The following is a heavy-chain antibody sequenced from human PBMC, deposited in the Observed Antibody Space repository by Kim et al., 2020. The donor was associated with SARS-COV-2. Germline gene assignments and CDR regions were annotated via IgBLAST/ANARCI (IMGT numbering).Heavy chain of an antibody. CDR1: GYTFTSYY. CDR3: ASDYGDYAAFGS. Sequence: ASVKVSCKASGYTFTSYYMHWVRQAPGQGLEWMGIINPSGGSTSYAQKFQGRVTMTRDTSTSTVYMELSSLRSEDTAVYYCASDYGDYAAFGSWGQGTLVTVSS. CDR2: INPSGGST. D-gene: IGHD4-17*01. V-gene: IGHV1-46*01. J-gene: IGHJ5*02.